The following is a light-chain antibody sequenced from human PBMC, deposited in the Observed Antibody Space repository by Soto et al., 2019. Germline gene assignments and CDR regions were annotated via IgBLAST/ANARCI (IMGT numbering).Light chain of an antibody. V-gene: IGKV1-5*01. J-gene: IGKJ1*01. CDR3: QQYEPFSGT. CDR2: DAS. Sequence: DIQMTQSPSTLSASVGDTVTVTCRASQSVSGWLAWYQQKPGEAPKLLIYDASALPRGVRSRFSGSGSATKFTLSIANRPHDDFGTCNGQQYEPFSGTFGPGSKVEI. CDR1: QSVSGW.